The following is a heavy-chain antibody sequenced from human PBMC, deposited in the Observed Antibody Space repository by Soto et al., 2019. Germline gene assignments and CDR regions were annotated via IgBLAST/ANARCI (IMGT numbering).Heavy chain of an antibody. J-gene: IGHJ5*02. CDR3: ARPIRAYYDSSGQSAWFDP. V-gene: IGHV1-69*12. CDR2: IIPIFATA. CDR1: GGTFSSYA. Sequence: QVQLVQSGAEVKKPGSSVKVSCKASGGTFSSYAISWVRQAPGQGLEWMGGIIPIFATANYAQKFQGRVTITADESTSTAYMELSSLRSEDTAVYYCARPIRAYYDSSGQSAWFDPWGQGTLVTVSS. D-gene: IGHD3-22*01.